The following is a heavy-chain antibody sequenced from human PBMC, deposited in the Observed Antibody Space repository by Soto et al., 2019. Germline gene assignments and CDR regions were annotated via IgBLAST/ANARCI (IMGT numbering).Heavy chain of an antibody. CDR3: AKETSTSGLFDY. CDR1: GFIFDDYA. D-gene: IGHD1-1*01. CDR2: ISWNSGNI. J-gene: IGHJ4*02. Sequence: EVQLVESGGGLVQPGRSLRLSCAASGFIFDDYAMHWVRQAPGKGLEWVSHISWNSGNIDYADSVKGRFTISRDNAKNSLYLQMNSLRPEDTALYYGAKETSTSGLFDYWGQGTLVTVSS. V-gene: IGHV3-9*01.